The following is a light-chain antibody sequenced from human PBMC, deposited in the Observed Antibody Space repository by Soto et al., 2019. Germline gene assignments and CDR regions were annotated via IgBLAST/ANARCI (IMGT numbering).Light chain of an antibody. CDR3: CSYAGSSTFPYV. Sequence: QSALTQPASVSGSPGQSITISCTGTSSDVGSYNLVSWYQQHPGKAPTLMIYEVSKRPSGVSNRFSGSKSGNTASLTISGLQAEDEADYYCCSYAGSSTFPYVFGTGTKVTVL. J-gene: IGLJ1*01. CDR2: EVS. V-gene: IGLV2-23*02. CDR1: SSDVGSYNL.